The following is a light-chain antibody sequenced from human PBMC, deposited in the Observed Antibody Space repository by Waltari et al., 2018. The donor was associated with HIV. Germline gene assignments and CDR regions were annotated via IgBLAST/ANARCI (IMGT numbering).Light chain of an antibody. CDR3: VAWDDNRNAVV. CDR1: SSNIGSNT. Sequence: QSVLTQPPSASGTPGQRVAISCSGSSSNIGSNTITWYQQLSGTAPKLLINSNNQRPSGVPDRFSGSKSGTSGSLAISGLQSEDEADYYCVAWDDNRNAVVFGGGTKLTVL. J-gene: IGLJ2*01. V-gene: IGLV1-44*01. CDR2: SNN.